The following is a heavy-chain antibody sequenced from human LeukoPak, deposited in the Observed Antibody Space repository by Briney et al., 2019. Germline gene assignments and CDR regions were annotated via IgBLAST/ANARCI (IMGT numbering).Heavy chain of an antibody. V-gene: IGHV3-74*01. D-gene: IGHD1-26*01. Sequence: PGGSLRLSCAASGFTFSSNWMHWVRQAPGKGLVWVSGTNSDGSTTRYADSVTGRFTISRDNAKNTLYLQMNSLRAEDTALYYCPRGSGSYYNYWGQGTLVSVSS. CDR1: GFTFSSNW. J-gene: IGHJ4*02. CDR2: TNSDGSTT. CDR3: PRGSGSYYNY.